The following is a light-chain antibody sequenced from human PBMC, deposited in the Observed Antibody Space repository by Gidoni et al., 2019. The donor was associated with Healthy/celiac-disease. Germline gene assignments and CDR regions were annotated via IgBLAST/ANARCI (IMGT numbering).Light chain of an antibody. CDR2: DVS. CDR1: SSDIGDYNY. V-gene: IGLV2-14*01. Sequence: QSALTQPASVSGSPGQSITISRPGTSSDIGDYNYVSWYQQHPGKAPKLMIYDVSNRPSGVSNRFSGSKSGNTASLTISGLQAEDEADYHCSSYTSSSTYVFGTGTKVTVL. J-gene: IGLJ1*01. CDR3: SSYTSSSTYV.